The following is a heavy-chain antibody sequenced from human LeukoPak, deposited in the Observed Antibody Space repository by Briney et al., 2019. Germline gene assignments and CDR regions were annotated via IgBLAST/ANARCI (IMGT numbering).Heavy chain of an antibody. CDR1: GGSISSSSYY. CDR3: ARSIVVVPAAVSHMDV. V-gene: IGHV4-39*01. D-gene: IGHD2-2*01. CDR2: IYYSGST. Sequence: PPETLSLTCTVSGGSISSSSYYWGWIRQPPGKGLEWIGSIYYSGSTYYNPSLKSRVTISVDTSKNQFSLKLSSVTAADTAVYYCARSIVVVPAAVSHMDVWGKGTTVTVSS. J-gene: IGHJ6*03.